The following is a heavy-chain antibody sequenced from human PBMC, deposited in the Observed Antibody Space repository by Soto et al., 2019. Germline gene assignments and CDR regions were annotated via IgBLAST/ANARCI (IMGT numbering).Heavy chain of an antibody. J-gene: IGHJ4*02. V-gene: IGHV5-51*03. CDR2: IYPGDSDT. Sequence: EVQLVQSGAEVKKPGESLKISCKGSGYSFTSYWIGWVRQMPGKGLEWMGIIYPGDSDTRYSPSFQGQVTISADKSISTAYLQWSSLKASDTAMYYCARPPLGYCSRWDACLEDYWGQGTLVTVSS. D-gene: IGHD2-2*01. CDR1: GYSFTSYW. CDR3: ARPPLGYCSRWDACLEDY.